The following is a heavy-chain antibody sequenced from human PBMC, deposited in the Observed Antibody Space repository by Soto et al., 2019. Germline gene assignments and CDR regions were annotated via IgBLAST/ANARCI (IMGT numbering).Heavy chain of an antibody. Sequence: SETLSLTCTVSGGYISSYYWSWIRQPPGKGLEWIGYIYYSGSTNYNPSLKSRVTISVDTSKNQFSLKLSSVTAADTAVYYCAREKPPLGYCSGGSCSGYYFDYWGQGTLVTVSS. CDR2: IYYSGST. CDR3: AREKPPLGYCSGGSCSGYYFDY. V-gene: IGHV4-59*01. CDR1: GGYISSYY. J-gene: IGHJ4*02. D-gene: IGHD2-15*01.